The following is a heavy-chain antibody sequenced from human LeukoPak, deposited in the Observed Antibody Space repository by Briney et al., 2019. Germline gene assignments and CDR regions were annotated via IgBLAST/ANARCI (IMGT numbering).Heavy chain of an antibody. V-gene: IGHV4-39*01. J-gene: IGHJ4*02. CDR3: AGYGSYRQTFDY. CDR1: GGSISSSSYY. Sequence: KPSETLSLTCTVSGGSISSSSYYWGWIRQPPGKGLEWIGSIYYSGSTYYNPSLKSRVTISVDTSKNQFSLKLSSVTAADTAVYYCAGYGSYRQTFDYWGQGTLVTVSS. CDR2: IYYSGST. D-gene: IGHD1-26*01.